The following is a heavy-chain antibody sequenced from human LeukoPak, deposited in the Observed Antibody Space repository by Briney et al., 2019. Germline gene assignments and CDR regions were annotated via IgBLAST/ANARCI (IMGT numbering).Heavy chain of an antibody. CDR2: ISSSSSTI. CDR3: ASVTSAVTHTIHYYYMDV. Sequence: GGSLRLSCAASGFTFSSYSMNWVRQAPGKGLEWVSYISSSSSTIYYADSVKGRFTISRDNAKNSLYLQMNSLRAEDTAVYYCASVTSAVTHTIHYYYMDVWGKGTTVTVSS. CDR1: GFTFSSYS. V-gene: IGHV3-48*01. D-gene: IGHD4-17*01. J-gene: IGHJ6*03.